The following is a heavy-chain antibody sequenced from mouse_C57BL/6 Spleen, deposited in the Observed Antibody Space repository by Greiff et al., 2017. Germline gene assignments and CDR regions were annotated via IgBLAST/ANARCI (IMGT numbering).Heavy chain of an antibody. CDR3: ASDYYGACDY. J-gene: IGHJ2*01. CDR2: INPNNGGT. V-gene: IGHV1-22*01. Sequence: EVKLMESGPELVKPGASVKMSCKASGYTFTDYNMHWVKQSHGKSLEWIGYINPNNGGTSYNQKFKGKATLTVNKSSSTAYMELRSLTSEDSAVYYCASDYYGACDYWGQGTTLTVSS. CDR1: GYTFTDYN. D-gene: IGHD1-1*01.